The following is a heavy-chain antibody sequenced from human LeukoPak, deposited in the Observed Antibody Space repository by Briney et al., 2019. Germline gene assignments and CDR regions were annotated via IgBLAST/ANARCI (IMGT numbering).Heavy chain of an antibody. CDR2: IKEDGSME. V-gene: IGHV3-7*04. J-gene: IGHJ5*02. CDR3: ARVVTWFDP. CDR1: GFTFSNYG. Sequence: GGSLRLSCAASGFTFSNYGMHWVRQAPGKGLEWVAHIKEDGSMESYVDSVKGRFTISRDNAKNSVYLQMNSLRAEDTAVYYCARVVTWFDPWGQGSVVTVSS.